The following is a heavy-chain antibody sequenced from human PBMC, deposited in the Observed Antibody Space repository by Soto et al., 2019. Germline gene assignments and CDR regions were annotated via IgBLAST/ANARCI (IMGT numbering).Heavy chain of an antibody. CDR3: ARDLGYCSSTSCYNYYYYGMDV. Sequence: GASVKVSCKASLGTFSSYALRGVRQAPGQGLEWMGGPIPIFGTANYAQKFQGRVTITADESTSTAYMELSSLRSEDTAVYYCARDLGYCSSTSCYNYYYYGMDVWGQGTTVTVSS. CDR2: PIPIFGTA. V-gene: IGHV1-69*13. J-gene: IGHJ6*02. CDR1: LGTFSSYA. D-gene: IGHD2-2*02.